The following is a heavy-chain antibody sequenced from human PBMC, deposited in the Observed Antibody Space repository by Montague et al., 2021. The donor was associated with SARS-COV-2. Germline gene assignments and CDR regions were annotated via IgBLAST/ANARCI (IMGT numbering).Heavy chain of an antibody. V-gene: IGHV4-34*01. J-gene: IGHJ3*02. Sequence: SETLSLTCAVYGGSFSGYYWSWIRQPPGKGLEWIGEINHRGSTYYNPSLKSRIIISVDTSKTQFSLKLSYVTAAATAVYDCERGTGPRSITLFGVIISGHVFDIWGQGTMVTVSP. CDR3: ERGTGPRSITLFGVIISGHVFDI. CDR2: INHRGST. CDR1: GGSFSGYY. D-gene: IGHD3-3*01.